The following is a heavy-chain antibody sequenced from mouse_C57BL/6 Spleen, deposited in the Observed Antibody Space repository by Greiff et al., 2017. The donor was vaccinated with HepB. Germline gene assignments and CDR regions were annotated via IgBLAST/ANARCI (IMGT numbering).Heavy chain of an antibody. J-gene: IGHJ2*01. CDR1: GFSLTSYG. Sequence: VQRVESGPGLVQPSQSLSITCTVSGFSLTSYGVHWVRQSPGKGLEWLGVIWSGGSTDYNAAFISRLSISKDNSKSQVFFKMNSLQADDTAIYYCARKGGYGMGYFDYWGQGTTLTVSS. CDR3: ARKGGYGMGYFDY. D-gene: IGHD1-1*01. V-gene: IGHV2-2*01. CDR2: IWSGGST.